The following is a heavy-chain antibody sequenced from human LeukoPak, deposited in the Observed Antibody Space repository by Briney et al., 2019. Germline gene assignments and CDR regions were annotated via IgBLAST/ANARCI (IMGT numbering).Heavy chain of an antibody. CDR2: ISGSGGST. D-gene: IGHD4-23*01. J-gene: IGHJ5*02. CDR3: ARDKGYGGTNWFDP. CDR1: GFTFSSYA. V-gene: IGHV3-23*01. Sequence: GGSLRLSCAASGFTFSSYAMSWVRQAPGKGLEWVSAISGSGGSTYYADSVKGRFTISRDNSKNTLYLQMNSLRAEDTAVYYCARDKGYGGTNWFDPWGQGTLVTVSS.